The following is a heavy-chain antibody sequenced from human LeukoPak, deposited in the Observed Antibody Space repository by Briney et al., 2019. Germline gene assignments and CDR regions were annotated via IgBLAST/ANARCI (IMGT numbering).Heavy chain of an antibody. D-gene: IGHD3-3*01. CDR3: AAGDFWSGYLAEYFQH. Sequence: GGSLRLSCAASGFTFSSYSMNWVRQAPGKGLEWVSYISSSSSTIYYADSVKGRFTISRDNAKNSLYLQMNSLRAEDTAVYYCAAGDFWSGYLAEYFQHWGQGTLVTVSS. CDR2: ISSSSSTI. V-gene: IGHV3-48*01. CDR1: GFTFSSYS. J-gene: IGHJ1*01.